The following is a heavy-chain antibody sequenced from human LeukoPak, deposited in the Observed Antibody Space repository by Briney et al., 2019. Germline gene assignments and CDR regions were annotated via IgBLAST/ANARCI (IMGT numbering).Heavy chain of an antibody. Sequence: SETLSLTCTVSGDFITAYYWSWIRQLAGKGLEWIGRIYTSGSTNYNPSLKSRVTMSVDTSKNQFSLKLSSVTAADTAVYYCARGEVSYYGSGSTNWFDPWGQGTLVTVSS. CDR2: IYTSGST. CDR1: GDFITAYY. V-gene: IGHV4-4*07. D-gene: IGHD3-10*01. CDR3: ARGEVSYYGSGSTNWFDP. J-gene: IGHJ5*02.